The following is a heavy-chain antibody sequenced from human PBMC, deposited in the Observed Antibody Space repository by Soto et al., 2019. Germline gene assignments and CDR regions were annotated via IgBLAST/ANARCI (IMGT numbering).Heavy chain of an antibody. CDR1: GGSFSGYY. CDR2: INHSGST. Sequence: QVQLQQWGAGLLKPSETLSLTCAVYGGSFSGYYWSWIRQPPGKGLEWIGEINHSGSTNYNPSLKSRVTIAVDTSKNQFSLKLSSVTAAATAVYYCARGLRRYYYYGMDVWGQGTTVTVSS. V-gene: IGHV4-34*01. J-gene: IGHJ6*02. CDR3: ARGLRRYYYYGMDV.